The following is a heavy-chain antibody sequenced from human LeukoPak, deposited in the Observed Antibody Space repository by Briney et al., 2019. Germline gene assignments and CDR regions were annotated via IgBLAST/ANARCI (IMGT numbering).Heavy chain of an antibody. V-gene: IGHV4-61*02. Sequence: PSETLSLTCSVSGGSISSRSYYWSWVRQPAGKGLEWIGLIYPSGSTNYNPSLKSRVTISVDTSNNQFSLKLSSVTAADTAVYYCARQLTANYNWFDPWGQGTLVTVSS. J-gene: IGHJ5*02. CDR1: GGSISSRSYY. CDR2: IYPSGST. D-gene: IGHD1-1*01. CDR3: ARQLTANYNWFDP.